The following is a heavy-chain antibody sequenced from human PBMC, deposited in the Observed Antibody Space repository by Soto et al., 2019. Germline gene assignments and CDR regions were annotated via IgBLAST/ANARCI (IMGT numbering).Heavy chain of an antibody. CDR1: GDSVSSNSAA. Sequence: SQTLSLTCAISGDSVSSNSAAWNWIRQSPSRGLEWLGRTYYRSKWYNDYAVSVKSRITINPDTSKNQFSLQLNSVTPEDTAVYYCARGRDYYDSSGYYYYYGMDVWGQGTTVTVSS. J-gene: IGHJ6*02. V-gene: IGHV6-1*01. D-gene: IGHD3-22*01. CDR3: ARGRDYYDSSGYYYYYGMDV. CDR2: TYYRSKWYN.